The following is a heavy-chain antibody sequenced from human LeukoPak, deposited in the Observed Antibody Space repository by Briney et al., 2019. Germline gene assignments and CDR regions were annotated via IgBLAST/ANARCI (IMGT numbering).Heavy chain of an antibody. CDR1: GFTFSSYA. Sequence: PGGSLRLSCAASGFTFSSYAMHWVRQAPGKGLEWVAVISYDGSNKYYADSVKGRFTISRDNSKNTLYLQMNSLRAEDTAVYYCARDLIAAAFFSWFDPWGQGTLVTVSS. J-gene: IGHJ5*02. V-gene: IGHV3-30-3*01. CDR3: ARDLIAAAFFSWFDP. CDR2: ISYDGSNK. D-gene: IGHD6-13*01.